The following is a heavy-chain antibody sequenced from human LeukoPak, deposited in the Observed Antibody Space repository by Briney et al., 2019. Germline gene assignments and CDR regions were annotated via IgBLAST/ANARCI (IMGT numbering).Heavy chain of an antibody. Sequence: ETSETLSLTCAVSGGSISSSNWWSWVRQPPGKGLEWIGEIYHSGSTNYNPSLKSRVTISVDKSKNQFSLKLSSVTAADTAVYYCARDGITGTTWYWFDPWGQGTLVTVSS. CDR1: GGSISSSNW. CDR2: IYHSGST. V-gene: IGHV4-4*02. J-gene: IGHJ5*02. CDR3: ARDGITGTTWYWFDP. D-gene: IGHD1-7*01.